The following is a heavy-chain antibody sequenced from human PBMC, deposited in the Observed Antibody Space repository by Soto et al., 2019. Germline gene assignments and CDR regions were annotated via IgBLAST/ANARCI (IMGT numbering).Heavy chain of an antibody. D-gene: IGHD6-13*01. Sequence: EVQLLESGGGFVQPGGSLRLSCAASGFTFSSYAMSWVRQAPGKGLEWVSAISGSGGSTYYADSVKGRFTISRDNSKNTLYLQMNSLRAEDTAVYYCATRPARSSARPFDYWGQGTLVTVSS. CDR3: ATRPARSSARPFDY. V-gene: IGHV3-23*01. CDR1: GFTFSSYA. CDR2: ISGSGGST. J-gene: IGHJ4*02.